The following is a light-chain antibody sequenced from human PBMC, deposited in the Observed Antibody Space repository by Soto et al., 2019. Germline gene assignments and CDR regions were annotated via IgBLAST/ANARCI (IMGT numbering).Light chain of an antibody. Sequence: QSALTQVASVCGSPGQAITISCTGTSTDVARYNYVSWYQQHPDKAPKLMIYEVTNRPSGVSNRFSGSKSGNTASLTISGLQAEDEADYYCSSYTSSSTAVFGPGTKVT. J-gene: IGLJ1*01. CDR3: SSYTSSSTAV. CDR2: EVT. CDR1: STDVARYNY. V-gene: IGLV2-14*01.